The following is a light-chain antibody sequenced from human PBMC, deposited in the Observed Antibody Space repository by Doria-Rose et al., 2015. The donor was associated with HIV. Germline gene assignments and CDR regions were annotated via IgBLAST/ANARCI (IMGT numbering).Light chain of an antibody. CDR1: QSLLYTSKNY. J-gene: IGKJ3*01. CDR2: WAS. CDR3: QQYYDTPS. Sequence: DIRLTQSPESLGMPLGERPTLNCKSNQSLLYTSKNYLAWYQQKPGQPPKLLIYWASTRQSGVPARFSGSGSGTDFTLTISSLEAEDVAVYYCQQYYDTPSFGPGTTVDIK. V-gene: IGKV4-1*01.